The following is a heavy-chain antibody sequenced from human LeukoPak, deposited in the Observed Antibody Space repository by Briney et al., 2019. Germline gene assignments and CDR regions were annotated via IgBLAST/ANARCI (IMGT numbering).Heavy chain of an antibody. Sequence: PGGSLRLSCAASGFTFTSYWMHWVRQVPGKGLVWVSRITSDGSSTSYAGSVKGRFTISRDNAKNTLYLQMSSLRPEDTAVYYCASGDGHGFDIWGQGTMVTVSS. J-gene: IGHJ3*02. CDR1: GFTFTSYW. CDR2: ITSDGSST. CDR3: ASGDGHGFDI. V-gene: IGHV3-74*01. D-gene: IGHD5-24*01.